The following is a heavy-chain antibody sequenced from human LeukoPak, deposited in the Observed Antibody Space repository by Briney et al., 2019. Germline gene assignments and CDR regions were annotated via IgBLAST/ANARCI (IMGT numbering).Heavy chain of an antibody. CDR3: TKDSSSWANYFDS. CDR2: ISGDGTST. Sequence: GGSLRLSCAASGFTFNEYAMHWVRQAPGKGLEWVSVISGDGTSTFYTDYYADSVKGQFTISRDNSVNSLYLQMNSLRSEDTALYYCTKDSSSWANYFDSWGQGTLVTVSS. D-gene: IGHD6-13*01. V-gene: IGHV3-43*02. CDR1: GFTFNEYA. J-gene: IGHJ4*02.